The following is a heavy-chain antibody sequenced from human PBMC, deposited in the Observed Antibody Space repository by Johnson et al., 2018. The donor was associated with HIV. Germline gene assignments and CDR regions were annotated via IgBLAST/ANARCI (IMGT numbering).Heavy chain of an antibody. CDR3: ARAPSPCPGGAFDI. CDR2: IWYDGTNK. J-gene: IGHJ3*02. Sequence: QEQLVESGGGVVQPGRSLRLSCVASGFTFSSYGMHWVHQAPGKGLEWVAVIWYDGTNKYHADSVKGRFTISRDNSKSTLYLQMNSLRAEDTAVYYCARAPSPCPGGAFDIWGQGTMVTVSS. CDR1: GFTFSSYG. V-gene: IGHV3-33*01.